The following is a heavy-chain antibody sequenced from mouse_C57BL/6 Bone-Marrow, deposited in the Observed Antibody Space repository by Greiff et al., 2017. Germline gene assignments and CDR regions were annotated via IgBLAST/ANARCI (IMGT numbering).Heavy chain of an antibody. CDR1: GFTFSSYG. D-gene: IGHD4-1*01. V-gene: IGHV5-6*01. J-gene: IGHJ2*01. CDR3: ARHWDYFDY. CDR2: ISSGGSYT. Sequence: DVHLVESGGDLVKPGGSLKLSCAASGFTFSSYGMSWVRQTPDKRLEWVATISSGGSYTYYPDSVRGRFTISRDNAKNTLYLQMSSLKSEDTAMYYCARHWDYFDYWGQGTTLTVSS.